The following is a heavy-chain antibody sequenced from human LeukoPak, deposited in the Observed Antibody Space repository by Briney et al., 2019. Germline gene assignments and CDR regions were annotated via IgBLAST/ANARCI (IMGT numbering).Heavy chain of an antibody. CDR2: IYYSGST. Sequence: SETLSLTCTVSGGSISSYYWSWLRQPPGKGLEWIGYIYYSGSTNYNPSLKSRVTISVDTSKNQFSLKLSSVTAADTAVYYCARSHGWLDYWGQGTLVTVSS. CDR3: ARSHGWLDY. D-gene: IGHD2-15*01. CDR1: GGSISSYY. V-gene: IGHV4-59*01. J-gene: IGHJ4*02.